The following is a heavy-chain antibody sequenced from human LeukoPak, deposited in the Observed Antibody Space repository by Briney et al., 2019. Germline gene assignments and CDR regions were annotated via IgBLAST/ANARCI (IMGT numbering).Heavy chain of an antibody. D-gene: IGHD6-19*01. CDR3: AGGFVGQWLVVVRPRFDY. CDR1: GGSFSGYY. J-gene: IGHJ4*02. V-gene: IGHV4-34*01. Sequence: PSETLSLTCAVYGGSFSGYYWSWIRQPPGKGLEWIGEINHSGSTNYNPSLKSRVTISVDTFKNQFSLKLSSVTAADTAVYYCAGGFVGQWLVVVRPRFDYWGRGTLVTVSS. CDR2: INHSGST.